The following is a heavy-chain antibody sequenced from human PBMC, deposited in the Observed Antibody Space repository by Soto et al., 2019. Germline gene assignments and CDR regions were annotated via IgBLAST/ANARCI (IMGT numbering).Heavy chain of an antibody. Sequence: GGSLRLSCAASGFTFSSFAMSWVRQAPGKGLEWVSTINKSGGSAYYADSVKGRFTISRDNSKNMLFLQINGLRAEDTAVYYCAKDPPTTGTTFDYWGRGTLVTVSS. V-gene: IGHV3-23*01. CDR1: GFTFSSFA. CDR3: AKDPPTTGTTFDY. D-gene: IGHD1-1*01. J-gene: IGHJ4*02. CDR2: INKSGGSA.